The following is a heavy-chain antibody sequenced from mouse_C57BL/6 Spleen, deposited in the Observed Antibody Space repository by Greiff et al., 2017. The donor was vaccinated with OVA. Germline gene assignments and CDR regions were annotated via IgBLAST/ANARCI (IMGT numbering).Heavy chain of an antibody. D-gene: IGHD1-1*01. V-gene: IGHV1-59*01. CDR2: IDPSDSST. CDR1: GYTFTSYW. CDR3: ARYYGSTYGYYFDY. J-gene: IGHJ2*01. Sequence: QVQLQQPGAELVRPGPSVKLSCKASGYTFTSYWMHWVKQRPGQGLEWIGVIDPSDSSTNYNQKFKGKATLTVDTSSSTAYMQLSSLTSEDSAVSYGARYYGSTYGYYFDYWGQGTPLTVSS.